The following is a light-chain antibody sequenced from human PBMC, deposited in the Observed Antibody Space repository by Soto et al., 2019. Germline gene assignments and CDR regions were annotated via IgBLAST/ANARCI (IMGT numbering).Light chain of an antibody. CDR1: QSINTW. CDR3: QQYSESFPYT. V-gene: IGKV1-5*03. CDR2: EAS. Sequence: DIQMTQSPSTLSASVGDRVTITCRASQSINTWLAWYQQKPGTVPKLLIYEASTLESGVPSRFSGSRSGTEFTLTVSSLQPDDFATYYCQQYSESFPYTFGQGTKVEIK. J-gene: IGKJ2*01.